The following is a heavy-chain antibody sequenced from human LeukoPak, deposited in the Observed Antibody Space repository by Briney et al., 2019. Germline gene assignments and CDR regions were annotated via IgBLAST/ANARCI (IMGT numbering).Heavy chain of an antibody. Sequence: GESLKISCKGYGYSFTSYWIGWVSQMPGKGLEWMGIIYPGDSDTRYSPSFQGQVTISADKSIRTAYLHWSSLKASDTAMYYCARHWFDSSGYRGTELDYWGQGTLVTVSS. D-gene: IGHD3-22*01. V-gene: IGHV5-51*01. CDR3: ARHWFDSSGYRGTELDY. J-gene: IGHJ4*02. CDR1: GYSFTSYW. CDR2: IYPGDSDT.